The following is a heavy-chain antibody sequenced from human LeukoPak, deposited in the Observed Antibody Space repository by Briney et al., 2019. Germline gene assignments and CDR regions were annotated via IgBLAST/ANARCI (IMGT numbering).Heavy chain of an antibody. CDR1: GYTFTSYG. CDR2: ISAYNGNT. J-gene: IGHJ5*02. CDR3: ARDNRAHMITFGGVIVNGWFDP. D-gene: IGHD3-16*02. V-gene: IGHV1-18*01. Sequence: GASVKVSCKASGYTFTSYGISWVRQAPGQGLEWMGWISAYNGNTNYAQKFQGRVTITRDTSASTAYMELSSLRSEDTAVYYCARDNRAHMITFGGVIVNGWFDPWGQGTLVTVSS.